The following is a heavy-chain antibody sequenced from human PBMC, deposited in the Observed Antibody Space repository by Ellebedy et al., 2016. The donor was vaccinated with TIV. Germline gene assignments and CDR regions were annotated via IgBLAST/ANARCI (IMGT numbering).Heavy chain of an antibody. Sequence: MPSETLSLTCTVSGGSLNTYYWSWIRQPAGKGLEWIGRISPSGSTSYNPSLKSRFTMSLDTSKNQFSLQLTPVTAADTAVYYCARFRVGEGTSLFDPWGQGTLVTVSS. CDR2: ISPSGST. D-gene: IGHD1-26*01. J-gene: IGHJ5*02. V-gene: IGHV4-4*07. CDR3: ARFRVGEGTSLFDP. CDR1: GGSLNTYY.